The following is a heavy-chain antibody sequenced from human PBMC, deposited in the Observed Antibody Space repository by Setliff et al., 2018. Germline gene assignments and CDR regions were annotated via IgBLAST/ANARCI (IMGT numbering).Heavy chain of an antibody. CDR3: ARRDSTGYYGYSFDF. Sequence: PSETLSLTCTVSGGSISSSNYYWGWIRQPPGKGLEWIGYIQTSGTTNYNPSLKSRVTISVDTSKNQFSLKLTSVSAADTAVYYCARRDSTGYYGYSFDFWGQGTLVTVSS. D-gene: IGHD3-22*01. CDR1: GGSISSSNYY. CDR2: IQTSGTT. J-gene: IGHJ4*02. V-gene: IGHV4-61*05.